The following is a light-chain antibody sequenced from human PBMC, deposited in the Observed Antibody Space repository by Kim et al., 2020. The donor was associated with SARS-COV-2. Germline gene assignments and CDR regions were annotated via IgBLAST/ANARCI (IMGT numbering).Light chain of an antibody. CDR3: HQYNKWPRT. CDR2: GAS. CDR1: QSVNSN. Sequence: EIVMTQSPVTLSVSPGERATLSCRASQSVNSNLAWYQQKPGQAPRLLVYGASTRATGIPARFSGSESGTEFTLTISSLQSEDSAVYFCHQYNKWPRTFGQGTKLEI. V-gene: IGKV3-15*01. J-gene: IGKJ2*01.